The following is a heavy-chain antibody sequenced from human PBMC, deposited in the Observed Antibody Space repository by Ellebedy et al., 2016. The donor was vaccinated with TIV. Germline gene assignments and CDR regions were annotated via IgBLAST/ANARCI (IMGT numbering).Heavy chain of an antibody. CDR3: VRGQESVNDLTRWYFDL. Sequence: GESLKISCAASGFTFREYSMSWVRQAPGKGLEWVAFIHSRSSSIYYADSVRGRFTISRDNVKNSLSLHMRSLRRDDTGVYFCVRGQESVNDLTRWYFDLWGRGTLVTVSS. CDR1: GFTFREYS. J-gene: IGHJ2*01. CDR2: IHSRSSSI. D-gene: IGHD5/OR15-5a*01. V-gene: IGHV3-48*01.